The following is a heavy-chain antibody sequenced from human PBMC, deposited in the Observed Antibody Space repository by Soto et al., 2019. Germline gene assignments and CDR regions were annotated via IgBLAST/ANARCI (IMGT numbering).Heavy chain of an antibody. CDR1: GGSFSVYY. D-gene: IGHD6-6*01. CDR2: INHSGST. J-gene: IGHJ5*02. Sequence: SETLSLTCAVYGGSFSVYYWSWIRQPPGKGLEWIGEINHSGSTNYNPSLKSRVTISVDTSKNQFSLKLSSVTAADTAVYYCARSIAAPPYNWFDPWGQGTLVTV. CDR3: ARSIAAPPYNWFDP. V-gene: IGHV4-34*01.